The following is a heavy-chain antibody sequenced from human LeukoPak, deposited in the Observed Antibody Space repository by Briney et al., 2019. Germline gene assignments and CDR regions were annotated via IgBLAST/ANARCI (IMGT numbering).Heavy chain of an antibody. J-gene: IGHJ3*02. D-gene: IGHD3-22*01. Sequence: ASVKVSCKASGYTFTSYGISWVRQAPGQGLDWMGLISAYNGNTNYAQKLQGRVTVTTDTSTSTAYMELRSLRSDATAVYYCARAASRVVVQAYDAFDIWGQGTMVTVSS. CDR1: GYTFTSYG. CDR2: ISAYNGNT. CDR3: ARAASRVVVQAYDAFDI. V-gene: IGHV1-18*01.